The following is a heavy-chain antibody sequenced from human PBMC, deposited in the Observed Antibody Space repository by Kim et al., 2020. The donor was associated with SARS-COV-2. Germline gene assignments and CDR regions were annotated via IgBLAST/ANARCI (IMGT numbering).Heavy chain of an antibody. CDR3: ARHGQRGYSYGYRDYYYGMDV. D-gene: IGHD5-18*01. CDR1: GFTFSSYG. Sequence: GGSLRLSCAASGFTFSSYGMHWVRQAPGKGLEWVAVIWYDGSNKYYADSVKGRFTISRDNSKNTLYLQMNSLRAEDTAVYYCARHGQRGYSYGYRDYYYGMDVWGQGTTVTVSS. J-gene: IGHJ6*02. CDR2: IWYDGSNK. V-gene: IGHV3-33*01.